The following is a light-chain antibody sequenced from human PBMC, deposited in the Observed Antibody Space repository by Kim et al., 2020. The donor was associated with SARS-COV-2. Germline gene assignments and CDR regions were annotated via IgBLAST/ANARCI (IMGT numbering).Light chain of an antibody. CDR3: QQYGYQVWT. Sequence: SPGERGTLSGRTSHRISDNYVAWSQQKPGQAPRLLIYGASTRATGIPDRFSGSGSGTDFTLTISRLEPEDVAVYHCQQYGYQVWTFGQGTKVDIK. V-gene: IGKV3-20*01. J-gene: IGKJ1*01. CDR2: GAS. CDR1: HRISDNY.